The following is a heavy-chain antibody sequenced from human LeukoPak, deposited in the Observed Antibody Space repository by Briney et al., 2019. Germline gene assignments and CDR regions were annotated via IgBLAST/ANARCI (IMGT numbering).Heavy chain of an antibody. CDR3: ARVWQVSRAARPSWFDP. CDR2: IYYSGST. D-gene: IGHD6-6*01. Sequence: SETLSLTCTVSGGSISSSSYYWGWIRQPPGKGLEWIGSIYYSGSTYYNPSLKSRVTISVDTSKNQFSLKLSSVTAADTAVYYCARVWQVSRAARPSWFDPWGQGTLVTVSS. CDR1: GGSISSSSYY. V-gene: IGHV4-39*01. J-gene: IGHJ5*02.